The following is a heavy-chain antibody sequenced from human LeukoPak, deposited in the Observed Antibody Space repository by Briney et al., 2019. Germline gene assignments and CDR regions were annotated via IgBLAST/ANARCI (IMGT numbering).Heavy chain of an antibody. CDR1: DYTFTRYG. J-gene: IGHJ3*01. CDR3: ARDLYYYDSSNYHDVFDV. V-gene: IGHV1-18*01. Sequence: GASVTVSCKASDYTFTRYGISWVRQAPGQGLEWMGWISGYVGNTFYAQKFQGRVTMTTDTSTNTAYMELRSLRSDDTAVYYCARDLYYYDSSNYHDVFDVWGQGTMVTVSS. CDR2: ISGYVGNT. D-gene: IGHD3-22*01.